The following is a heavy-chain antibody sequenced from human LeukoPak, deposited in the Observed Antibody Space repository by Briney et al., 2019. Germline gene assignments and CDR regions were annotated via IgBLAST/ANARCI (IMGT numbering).Heavy chain of an antibody. V-gene: IGHV3-23*01. CDR1: GFTVSSNY. D-gene: IGHD2-2*01. Sequence: TGGSLRLSCAASGFTVSSNYMSWVRQAPGKGLEWVSAISGSGGSTYYADSVKGRFTISRDNSKNTLYLQMNSLRAEDTAVYYCAKVPGDCSSTSCYDNWFDPWGQGTLVTVSS. CDR3: AKVPGDCSSTSCYDNWFDP. J-gene: IGHJ5*02. CDR2: ISGSGGST.